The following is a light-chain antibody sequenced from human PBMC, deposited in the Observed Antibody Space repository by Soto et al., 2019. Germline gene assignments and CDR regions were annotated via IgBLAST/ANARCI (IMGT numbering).Light chain of an antibody. Sequence: DIQMTQSPSTLSASVGDRITITCRASQSVSSWLAWYQQKPGEAPKLLIYKASSLESGVPPRFSGSGSDTEFTLTISSLQPDDFATYYCQQYNSYSQTFGQGTKVDIK. V-gene: IGKV1-5*03. CDR2: KAS. CDR3: QQYNSYSQT. J-gene: IGKJ1*01. CDR1: QSVSSW.